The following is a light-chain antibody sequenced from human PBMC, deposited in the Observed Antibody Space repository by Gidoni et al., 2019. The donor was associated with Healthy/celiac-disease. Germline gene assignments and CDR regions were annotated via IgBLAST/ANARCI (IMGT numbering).Light chain of an antibody. CDR3: QQYNNWPPWT. Sequence: IVMTQSPATLSVSPGERATLACSASQSLSSNLAWYQQKPGQAPRLLIYGASPRATGIPARFRGRGSGKEFTLTISSLQSEDFAVYYWQQYNNWPPWTFGQGTKVEIK. J-gene: IGKJ1*01. CDR1: QSLSSN. V-gene: IGKV3-15*01. CDR2: GAS.